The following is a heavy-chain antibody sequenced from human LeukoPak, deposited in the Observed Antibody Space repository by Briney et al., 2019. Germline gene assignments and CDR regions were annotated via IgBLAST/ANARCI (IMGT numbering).Heavy chain of an antibody. CDR2: ISWNSGSI. V-gene: IGHV3-9*01. CDR1: GFTFDDYA. CDR3: AKDQRYQLVGYFDL. D-gene: IGHD2-2*01. Sequence: GRSLRLSCAASGFTFDDYAMHWVRQAPGKGLEWVSGISWNSGSIGYADSVKGRFTISRDNAKNSLYLQMNSLRAEDTALYYCAKDQRYQLVGYFDLWGRGTLVTVSS. J-gene: IGHJ2*01.